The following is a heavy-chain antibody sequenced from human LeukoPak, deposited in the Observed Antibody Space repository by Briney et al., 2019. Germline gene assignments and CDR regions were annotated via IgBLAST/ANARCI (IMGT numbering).Heavy chain of an antibody. D-gene: IGHD6-13*01. CDR2: INPSGDYT. V-gene: IGHV1-46*01. J-gene: IGHJ4*02. Sequence: ASVKVSCKASGYTFTSYYMHWVRQAPGQGLEWMGIINPSGDYTRYAQKFQGRVTMTRDMSTSTVYMELSSLRSEDTAVYYCARVRQQQLVGGFDYWGQGTLVTVSS. CDR3: ARVRQQQLVGGFDY. CDR1: GYTFTSYY.